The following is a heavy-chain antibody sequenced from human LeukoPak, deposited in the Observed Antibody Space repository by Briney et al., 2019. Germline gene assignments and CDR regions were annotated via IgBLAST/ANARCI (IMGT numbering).Heavy chain of an antibody. CDR3: ASGGRVGDIFDI. J-gene: IGHJ3*02. CDR2: INSDGRSM. V-gene: IGHV3-74*01. D-gene: IGHD2-15*01. Sequence: PGGSLRLSCAASGFTSSTNWMYWVRQAPGKGLVWVSRINSDGRSMGYADSVKGRFTISRDNAYNTLYLQMNSLRAEDTALYYCASGGRVGDIFDIWGQGTMVTVSS. CDR1: GFTSSTNW.